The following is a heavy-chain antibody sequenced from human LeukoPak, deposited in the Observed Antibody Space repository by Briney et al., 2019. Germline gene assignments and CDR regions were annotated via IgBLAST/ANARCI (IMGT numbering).Heavy chain of an antibody. CDR2: IRYVGSNK. D-gene: IGHD4-11*01. J-gene: IGHJ4*02. Sequence: PGGSLRLSCAASGVTFSSDGMHCVRQAPGKGLEWGAFIRYVGSNKYYADSVKGRFTISRDNSKNTLYLQMNSLIAEDTAVYYCAKGRYSNVRLDYWGQGTLVTVSS. V-gene: IGHV3-30*02. CDR1: GVTFSSDG. CDR3: AKGRYSNVRLDY.